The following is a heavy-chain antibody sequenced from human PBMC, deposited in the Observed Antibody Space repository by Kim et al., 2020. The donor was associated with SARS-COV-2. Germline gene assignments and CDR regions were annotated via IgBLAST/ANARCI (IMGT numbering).Heavy chain of an antibody. CDR2: ISSSSSYI. CDR3: ARDGGPRHYYDSSGCCYYGMDV. CDR1: GFTFSSYS. V-gene: IGHV3-21*01. Sequence: GGSLRLSCAASGFTFSSYSMNWVRQAPGKGLEWVSSISSSSSYIYYADSVKGRFTISRDNAKNSLYLQMNSLRAEDTAVYYCARDGGPRHYYDSSGCCYYGMDVWGQGTTVTVSS. D-gene: IGHD3-22*01. J-gene: IGHJ6*02.